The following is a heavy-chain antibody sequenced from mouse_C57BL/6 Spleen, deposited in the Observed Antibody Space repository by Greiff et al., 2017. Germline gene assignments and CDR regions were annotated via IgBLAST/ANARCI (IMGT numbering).Heavy chain of an antibody. V-gene: IGHV7-3*01. D-gene: IGHD4-1*01. J-gene: IGHJ2*01. CDR1: GFTFTDYY. CDR2: IRNKANGYTT. Sequence: DVMLVESGGGLVQPGGSLSLSCAASGFTFTDYYMSWVRQPPGKALEWLGFIRNKANGYTTEYSASVKGRFTISRDNSQSILYLQMNALRAEDSATYYCARTGTGTDYFDYWGQGTTLTVSS. CDR3: ARTGTGTDYFDY.